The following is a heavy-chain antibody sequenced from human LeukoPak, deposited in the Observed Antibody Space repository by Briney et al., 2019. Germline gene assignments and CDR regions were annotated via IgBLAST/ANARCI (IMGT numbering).Heavy chain of an antibody. CDR3: AKDAATGYSSSWYY. Sequence: AGGSLRLSCAASGFTFSDYYMSWIRQAPGKGLEWVSYISSSGSTIYYADSVKGRFTISRDNSKNTLYLQMNSLRAEDTAVYYCAKDAATGYSSSWYYWGQGTLVTVSS. CDR2: ISSSGSTI. V-gene: IGHV3-11*04. D-gene: IGHD6-13*01. J-gene: IGHJ4*02. CDR1: GFTFSDYY.